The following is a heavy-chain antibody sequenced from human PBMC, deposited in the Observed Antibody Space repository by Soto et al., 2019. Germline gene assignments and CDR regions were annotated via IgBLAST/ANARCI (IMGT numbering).Heavy chain of an antibody. D-gene: IGHD1-1*01. CDR1: GGSFSGYF. J-gene: IGHJ4*02. CDR3: VRGPHSYNSRYFDY. CDR2: INHSGIT. Sequence: SETLSLTCTVSGGSFSGYFWTWIRQPPGKGLEWLAEINHSGITNYNPSVESRVSMSVDTSKNQFSLRLYSVTAADTAVYYWVRGPHSYNSRYFDYWGQGTLVTVSS. V-gene: IGHV4-34*01.